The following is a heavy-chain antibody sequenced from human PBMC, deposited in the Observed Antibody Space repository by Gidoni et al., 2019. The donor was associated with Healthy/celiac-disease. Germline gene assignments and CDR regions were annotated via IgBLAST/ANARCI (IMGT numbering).Heavy chain of an antibody. J-gene: IGHJ1*01. Sequence: QVQLVQSGAEVKKPGASVKVSCKASGYTFTGYYMHWVRQAPGQGLEWMGWINPNSGGTNYAQKFQGRVTMTRDTSISTAYMELSRLRSDDTAVYYCAAYCGGDCYEPGYFQHWGQGTLVTVSS. V-gene: IGHV1-2*02. CDR2: INPNSGGT. D-gene: IGHD2-21*02. CDR3: AAYCGGDCYEPGYFQH. CDR1: GYTFTGYY.